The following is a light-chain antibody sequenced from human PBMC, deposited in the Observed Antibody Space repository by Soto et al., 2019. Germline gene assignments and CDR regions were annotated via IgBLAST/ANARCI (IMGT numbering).Light chain of an antibody. Sequence: EIGWSKSPGTLSLSPGERATLSGRAGQVLRTNNLAWFQQKPGQAPSLLIYEASSVASGTPDRFSGSGSGTDFTLTISRLEPEDFAVYYCHQYNNAPLTFGQGTRLEIK. CDR2: EAS. CDR3: HQYNNAPLT. J-gene: IGKJ2*01. CDR1: QVLRTNN. V-gene: IGKV3-20*01.